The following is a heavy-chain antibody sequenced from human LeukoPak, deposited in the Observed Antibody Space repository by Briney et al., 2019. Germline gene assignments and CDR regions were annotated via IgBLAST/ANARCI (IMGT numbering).Heavy chain of an antibody. V-gene: IGHV4-39*07. J-gene: IGHJ4*02. D-gene: IGHD1-26*01. Sequence: SETLSLTCTVSGGSISSSSYYWGWIRQPPGKGLEWIGSIYYSGSTYYNPSLKSRVTISVDTSKNQFSLKLSSVTAADTAVYYCARAVGDARGDYWGQGTLVTVSS. CDR2: IYYSGST. CDR1: GGSISSSSYY. CDR3: ARAVGDARGDY.